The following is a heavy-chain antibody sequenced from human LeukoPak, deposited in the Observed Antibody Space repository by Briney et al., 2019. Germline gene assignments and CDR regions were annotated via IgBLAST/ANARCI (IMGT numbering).Heavy chain of an antibody. J-gene: IGHJ5*02. CDR2: MNPNSGNT. CDR1: GYTFTSYD. Sequence: GASVKVSCKASGYTFTSYDINWVRQAPGQGLEWMGWMNPNSGNTGYAQKFQGRVTMTRNTSISTAYMELSSLRSEDTAVYYCARRPNSRVSRWFDPWGQGTLVTVSS. V-gene: IGHV1-8*01. D-gene: IGHD1-1*01. CDR3: ARRPNSRVSRWFDP.